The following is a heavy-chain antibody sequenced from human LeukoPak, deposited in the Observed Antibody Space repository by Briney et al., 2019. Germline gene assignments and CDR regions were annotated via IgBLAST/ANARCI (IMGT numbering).Heavy chain of an antibody. D-gene: IGHD4-23*01. Sequence: SETLTLTCAVYGGSFSGYYWSWIRQPPGKGLEWIGEISHSGSTNYNPSLKSRLTISVNTSKNQFSLKLSSVTAADTAVYYWATRTYGGNSPFDYWGQGTLVTVSS. J-gene: IGHJ4*02. CDR1: GGSFSGYY. CDR3: ATRTYGGNSPFDY. V-gene: IGHV4-34*01. CDR2: ISHSGST.